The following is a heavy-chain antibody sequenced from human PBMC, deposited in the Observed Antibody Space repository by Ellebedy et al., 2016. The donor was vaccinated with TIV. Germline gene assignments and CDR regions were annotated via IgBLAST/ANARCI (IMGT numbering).Heavy chain of an antibody. D-gene: IGHD5-24*01. V-gene: IGHV3-64D*06. CDR3: VKDRDGYGYFDH. CDR1: GFTFSRYA. Sequence: PGGSLRLSCSASGFTFSRYAMHWVRQAPGKGLEYVSAISSNGGITYYADSVKGRFTISRDTPKNTMYLQMSSLRTEDTAVYYCVKDRDGYGYFDHWGQGTLVTVSS. CDR2: ISSNGGIT. J-gene: IGHJ4*02.